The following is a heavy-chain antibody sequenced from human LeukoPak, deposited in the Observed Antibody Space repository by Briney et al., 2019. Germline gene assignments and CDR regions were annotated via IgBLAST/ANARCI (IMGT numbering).Heavy chain of an antibody. CDR3: ATQRGSYLWGTDFDY. CDR2: INPNSGDT. D-gene: IGHD3-16*01. CDR1: GYTFTGYY. J-gene: IGHJ4*02. V-gene: IGHV1-2*02. Sequence: ASVKVSCKASGYTFTGYYMHWVRQARGQGLDWMGWINPNSGDTKYAQKFQGRVTMTRDTSISTAYMELSRLRSDDTALYYCATQRGSYLWGTDFDYWGQGTLVTVSS.